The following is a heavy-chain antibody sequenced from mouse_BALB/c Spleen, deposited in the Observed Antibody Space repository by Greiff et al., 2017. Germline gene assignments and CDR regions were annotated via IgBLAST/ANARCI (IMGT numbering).Heavy chain of an antibody. CDR1: GFTFSSYA. V-gene: IGHV5-9-4*01. D-gene: IGHD2-1*01. CDR3: ARAFYYGNYGYLDY. CDR2: ISSGGSYT. J-gene: IGHJ2*01. Sequence: EVNVVESGGGLVKPGGSLKLSCAASGFTFSSYAMSWVRQSPEKRLEWVAEISSGGSYTYYPDTVTGRFTISRDNAKNTLYLEMSSLRSEDTAMYYCARAFYYGNYGYLDYWGQGTTLTVSS.